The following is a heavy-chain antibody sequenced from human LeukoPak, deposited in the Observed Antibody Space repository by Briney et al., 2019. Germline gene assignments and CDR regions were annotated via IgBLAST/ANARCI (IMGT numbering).Heavy chain of an antibody. CDR2: IIPILGIA. CDR3: ARVEVVKVAGGLGY. Sequence: GASVKVSCKASGGTFSSYAISWVRQAPGQGLEWMGRIIPILGIANYAQKFQGRVTITADKSTSTAYMELSSLRSEDTAVYYCARVEVVKVAGGLGYWGQGTLVTVSS. J-gene: IGHJ4*02. D-gene: IGHD6-19*01. V-gene: IGHV1-69*04. CDR1: GGTFSSYA.